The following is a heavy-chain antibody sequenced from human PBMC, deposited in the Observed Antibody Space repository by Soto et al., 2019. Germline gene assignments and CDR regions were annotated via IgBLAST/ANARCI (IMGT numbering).Heavy chain of an antibody. V-gene: IGHV3-30*18. D-gene: IGHD3-22*01. CDR3: AKDSSGWYYFDY. CDR2: ISYDGSNK. Sequence: GGSLRLSCAASGFTFSSYGMHWVRQAPGKGLEWVAVISYDGSNKYYADSVKGRFTIFRDNSKNTLYLQMNSLRAEDTAVYYCAKDSSGWYYFDYWGKGTLVTVSS. J-gene: IGHJ4*02. CDR1: GFTFSSYG.